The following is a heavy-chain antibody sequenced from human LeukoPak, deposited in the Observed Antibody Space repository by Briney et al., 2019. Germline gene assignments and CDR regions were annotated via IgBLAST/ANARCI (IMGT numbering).Heavy chain of an antibody. Sequence: GRSLRLSCAASGFTFSSHGMHWVRQAPGKGLEWVAVRWYDGSNKYYADSVKGRFTISRDNSKNTLYLQMNSLRAEDTAVYYCARDGVAYCGGDCYPPFDYWGQGTLVTVSS. V-gene: IGHV3-33*01. D-gene: IGHD2-21*02. CDR2: RWYDGSNK. CDR1: GFTFSSHG. J-gene: IGHJ4*02. CDR3: ARDGVAYCGGDCYPPFDY.